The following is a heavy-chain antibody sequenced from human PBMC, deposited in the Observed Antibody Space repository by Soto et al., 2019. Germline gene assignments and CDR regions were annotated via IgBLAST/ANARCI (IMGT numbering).Heavy chain of an antibody. CDR2: IKQDGSEK. V-gene: IGHV3-7*01. Sequence: HPGGSLRLSCAASGFTFSSYWMTWVRQAPGKGLEWVANIKQDGSEKYYVDSVKGRFTISRDNAKNSLYLQMNGLRAEDTAVYYCARPSYSSSWGSHYWGQGTLVTVSS. CDR1: GFTFSSYW. J-gene: IGHJ4*02. CDR3: ARPSYSSSWGSHY. D-gene: IGHD6-13*01.